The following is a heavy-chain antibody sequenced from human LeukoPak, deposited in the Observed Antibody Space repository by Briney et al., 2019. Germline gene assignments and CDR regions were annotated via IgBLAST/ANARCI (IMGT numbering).Heavy chain of an antibody. CDR2: INHSGST. J-gene: IGHJ4*02. CDR3: ARGPSKEYYYYGSGSYFY. D-gene: IGHD3-10*01. Sequence: PSETLSLTCAVYGGSFSGYYWSWIRQPPGKGLEWIGEINHSGSTNYNPSLKSRVTIPVDTSKNQFSLKLSSVTAADTAVYYCARGPSKEYYYYGSGSYFYWCQGTLVTVSS. V-gene: IGHV4-34*01. CDR1: GGSFSGYY.